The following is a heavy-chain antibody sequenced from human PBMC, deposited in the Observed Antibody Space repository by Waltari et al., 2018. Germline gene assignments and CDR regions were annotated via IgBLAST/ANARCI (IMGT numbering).Heavy chain of an antibody. Sequence: EVQLVESGGGLVRPGGSLRLCCAAPGFTFSTYSMNWVRQAPGKGLEWVSSISSSSSYIYYADSVKGRFTISRDNAKNSLYLQMNSLRAEDTAVYYCASDFNLPWGQGTLVTVSS. CDR1: GFTFSTYS. V-gene: IGHV3-21*01. J-gene: IGHJ4*02. CDR2: ISSSSSYI. CDR3: ASDFNLP.